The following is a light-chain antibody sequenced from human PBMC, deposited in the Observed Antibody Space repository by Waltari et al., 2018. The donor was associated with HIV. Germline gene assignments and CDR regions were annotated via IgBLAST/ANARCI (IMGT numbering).Light chain of an antibody. V-gene: IGLV1-47*01. Sequence: QSVLTPPPSASGTPGQRVTISCSGSNSNIGSKDVYWFQHLPGTAPKLLIYRTNQRRSGVPHRFSGSKSGTSASLAISGLRSDDEADYYCAAWDDTLSSYVFGTGTTVTV. CDR2: RTN. J-gene: IGLJ1*01. CDR3: AAWDDTLSSYV. CDR1: NSNIGSKD.